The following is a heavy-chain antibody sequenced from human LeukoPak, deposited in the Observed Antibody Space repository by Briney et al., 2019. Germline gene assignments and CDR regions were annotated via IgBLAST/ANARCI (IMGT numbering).Heavy chain of an antibody. CDR1: GDSVASGGYY. Sequence: PSETLSLTCTVSGDSVASGGYYWNWIRQPPGKGLEWIGYIYYSVSTNYNPSLKSRVTISVDTSENQFSLKLTSVTAADTAVYYCARGGRGRNWFDPWGQGTLVTVSS. CDR3: ARGGRGRNWFDP. CDR2: IYYSVST. J-gene: IGHJ5*02. V-gene: IGHV4-61*08. D-gene: IGHD3-10*01.